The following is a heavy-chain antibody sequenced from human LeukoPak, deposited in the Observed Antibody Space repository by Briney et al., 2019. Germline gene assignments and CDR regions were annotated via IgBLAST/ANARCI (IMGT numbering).Heavy chain of an antibody. CDR1: GGSICGYY. CDR2: IYFSGNT. D-gene: IGHD6-13*01. CDR3: ARVYYSRSYDYWYFDL. V-gene: IGHV4-59*01. J-gene: IGHJ2*01. Sequence: PSETLSLTCTVSGGSICGYYWSWIRQPPGKGLEWIGYIYFSGNTNYNPTLKSRVTISVDTSKNQFSLKLSSVTAADAAVYYCARVYYSRSYDYWYFDLWGRGTLVTVSS.